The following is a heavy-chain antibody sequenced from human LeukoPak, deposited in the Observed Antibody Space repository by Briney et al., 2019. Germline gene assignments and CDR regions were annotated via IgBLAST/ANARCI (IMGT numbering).Heavy chain of an antibody. J-gene: IGHJ4*02. CDR3: ARGDYGSKPVDGDY. Sequence: PSETLSLTCAVYGGSFSGYYWSWIRQPPGKGLEWIGEINHSGSTNYNPSLKSRVTMSVDTSKKHFSLGLSSVAAADTAVYYCARGDYGSKPVDGDYWAQGTLVTVSS. CDR2: INHSGST. V-gene: IGHV4-34*01. CDR1: GGSFSGYY. D-gene: IGHD4-23*01.